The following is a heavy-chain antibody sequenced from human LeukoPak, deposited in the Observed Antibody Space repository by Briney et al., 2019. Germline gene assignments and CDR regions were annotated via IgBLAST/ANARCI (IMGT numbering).Heavy chain of an antibody. CDR2: NYYSGST. D-gene: IGHD3-16*02. J-gene: IGHJ2*01. CDR3: ARDRDTQGVINRSYWYFDL. V-gene: IGHV4-59*01. CDR1: GGSISSYY. Sequence: SETLSLTCTVSGGSISSYYWSWIRQPPGKGLEWIGYNYYSGSTNYNPSLKSRVTISVDTSKNQFSLKLSSVTAADTAVYYCARDRDTQGVINRSYWYFDLWGRGTLVTVSS.